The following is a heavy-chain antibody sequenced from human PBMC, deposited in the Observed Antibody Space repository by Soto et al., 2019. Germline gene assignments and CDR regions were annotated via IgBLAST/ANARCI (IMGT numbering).Heavy chain of an antibody. CDR1: GFTVSSNC. Sequence: EVQLVETGGGLVQPGTSLRLSCAASGFTVSSNCMTWVRQAPGKGLEWVSVIYSGGSTYYADSVKGRFTISRDNSKNTLYLQMNGLRAEDTAVYFCARGSQYQGYWGQGTLVIVSS. J-gene: IGHJ4*02. CDR3: ARGSQYQGY. CDR2: IYSGGST. D-gene: IGHD2-2*01. V-gene: IGHV3-66*01.